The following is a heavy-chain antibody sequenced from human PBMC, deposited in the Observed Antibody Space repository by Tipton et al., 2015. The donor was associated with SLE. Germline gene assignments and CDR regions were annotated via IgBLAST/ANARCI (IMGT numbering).Heavy chain of an antibody. CDR1: GYTFTSYA. J-gene: IGHJ4*02. CDR3: ARDRDFLEWLFDY. V-gene: IGHV1-3*01. D-gene: IGHD3-3*01. CDR2: INAGNGNT. Sequence: QLVQSGAEVKKPGASVKVSCKASGYTFTSYAMHWVRQAPGQRLEWMGWINAGNGNTKYSQKFQGRVTITRDTSASTAYMELSSLRSEDTAVYYCARDRDFLEWLFDYWGQGTLVTVSS.